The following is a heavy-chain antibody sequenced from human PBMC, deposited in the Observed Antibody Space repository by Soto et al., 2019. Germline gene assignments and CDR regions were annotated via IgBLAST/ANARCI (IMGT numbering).Heavy chain of an antibody. V-gene: IGHV3-33*01. CDR3: ARDQAVAGAAAFDI. D-gene: IGHD6-19*01. CDR2: IWYDGSNK. J-gene: IGHJ3*02. CDR1: GFTFSSYG. Sequence: QVQLVESGGGVVQPGRSLRLSCAASGFTFSSYGMHWVRQAPGKGLEWVAVIWYDGSNKYYADSVKGRFTISRDNSKNTLYLQMNSLRAEDTAVYYCARDQAVAGAAAFDIWGQGTMVTVSS.